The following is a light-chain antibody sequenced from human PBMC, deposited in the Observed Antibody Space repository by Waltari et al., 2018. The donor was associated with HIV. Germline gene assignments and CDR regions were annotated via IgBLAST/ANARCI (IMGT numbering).Light chain of an antibody. CDR2: WAS. V-gene: IGKV4-1*01. Sequence: DIVMTQSPDSLALSLGERATISCKSSQSVLYRPSKKSYLAWHQQKPGQPPTLLIHWASTRASGVPDRFSGSGSGTDFTLTISSLQAEDVAVYYCQQYYGYSYTFGQGTKLEIK. CDR1: QSVLYRPSKKSY. CDR3: QQYYGYSYT. J-gene: IGKJ2*01.